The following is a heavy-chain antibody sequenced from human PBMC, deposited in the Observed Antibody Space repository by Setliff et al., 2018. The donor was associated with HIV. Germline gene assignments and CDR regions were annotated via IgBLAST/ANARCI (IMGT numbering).Heavy chain of an antibody. CDR1: GFTFSRSW. CDR3: ARGGATILAGFDY. J-gene: IGHJ4*02. V-gene: IGHV3-7*01. CDR2: IKADGSEK. D-gene: IGHD1-26*01. Sequence: GGSLRLSCAASGFTFSRSWMNWVRQAPGKGLEWVANIKADGSEKNYVDSVKGRFTISRDNSKKTLYLHLGSLKPEDTAVYYCARGGATILAGFDYWGQGALVTVAS.